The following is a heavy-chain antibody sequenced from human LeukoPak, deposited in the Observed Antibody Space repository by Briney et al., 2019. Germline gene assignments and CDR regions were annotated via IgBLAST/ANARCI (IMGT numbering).Heavy chain of an antibody. CDR2: ISSSSSYI. Sequence: PGRSLRLSCAASGFTFSSYSMNWVRQAPGKGLEWVSSISSSSSYIYYADSVKGRFTISRDNAKNSLYLQMNSLRAEDTAVYYCAKSIAYYDFWSGISVFWGQGTLVTVSS. CDR3: AKSIAYYDFWSGISVF. CDR1: GFTFSSYS. J-gene: IGHJ4*02. D-gene: IGHD3-3*01. V-gene: IGHV3-21*01.